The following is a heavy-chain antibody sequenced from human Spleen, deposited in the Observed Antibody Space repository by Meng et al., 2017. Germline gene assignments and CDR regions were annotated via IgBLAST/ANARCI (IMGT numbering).Heavy chain of an antibody. CDR3: ARASHYYYDSSGWLD. J-gene: IGHJ4*02. CDR1: GGSISSGSYY. CDR2: IYTSGST. D-gene: IGHD3-22*01. Sequence: SETLSLTCTVSGGSISSGSYYWSWIRQPAGKGLEWIGRIYTSGSTNYNPSLKSRVTISVDTSKNQSSLKLSSVTAADTAVYYCARASHYYYDSSGWLDWGQGTLVTVSS. V-gene: IGHV4-61*02.